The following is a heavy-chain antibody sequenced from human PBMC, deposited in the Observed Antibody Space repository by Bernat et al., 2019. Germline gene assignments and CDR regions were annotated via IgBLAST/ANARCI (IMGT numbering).Heavy chain of an antibody. V-gene: IGHV1-18*01. CDR3: ATTSVSLYWYFDL. J-gene: IGHJ2*01. CDR2: VSAYNVDT. CDR1: GFIFTSNG. Sequence: QGELVQSGTEMKKLGASVRVSCKAPGFIFTSNGFAWVRQAPGQGLEWMGRVSAYNVDTQYAQKFQGRVLMTTDSSTTTAYMELKNLRSDDTAVYFCATTSVSLYWYFDLWGRGTLVTVSS.